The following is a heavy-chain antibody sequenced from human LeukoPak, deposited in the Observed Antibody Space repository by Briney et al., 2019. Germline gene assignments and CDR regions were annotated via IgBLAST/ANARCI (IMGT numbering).Heavy chain of an antibody. D-gene: IGHD3-22*01. CDR2: IKQDGSEK. CDR1: GFTFSSYW. Sequence: GGSLRLSCAASGFTFSSYWMSWVRQAPGKGLEWVANIKQDGSEKYYVDSVKGRFTISRDNAKNSLYLQMNSLRAEDTAVYYCARDLLYYYDSSGYYYAPGSDAFDIWGQGTMVTVFS. J-gene: IGHJ3*02. V-gene: IGHV3-7*01. CDR3: ARDLLYYYDSSGYYYAPGSDAFDI.